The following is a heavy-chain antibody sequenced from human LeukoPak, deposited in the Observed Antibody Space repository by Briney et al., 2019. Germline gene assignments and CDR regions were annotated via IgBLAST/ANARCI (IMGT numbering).Heavy chain of an antibody. V-gene: IGHV3-13*01. J-gene: IGHJ4*02. Sequence: GGSLRLSCAASGFTFSSYDMHWVRQATGKGREWVSAIGTAGDTYYPGSVKGRFTISRENAKNSLCIQMNSLRAGDTAVYYCARGTRMGVVDYWGQGTLVTVSS. CDR1: GFTFSSYD. D-gene: IGHD3-16*01. CDR2: IGTAGDT. CDR3: ARGTRMGVVDY.